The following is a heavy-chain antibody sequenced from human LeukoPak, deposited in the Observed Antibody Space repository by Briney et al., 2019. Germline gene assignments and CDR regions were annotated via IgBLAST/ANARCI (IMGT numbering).Heavy chain of an antibody. CDR3: ARSSDGGLNYYYFYMDV. J-gene: IGHJ6*03. D-gene: IGHD3-10*01. Sequence: GGSLRLSCAASGFTFSSYSMNWVRQAPGKGLEWVSGINWNGDITGYADSVKGRFTISRDNAKNSLYLQMNSLRAEDTALYYCARSSDGGLNYYYFYMDVWGKGTTVTVSS. CDR2: INWNGDIT. V-gene: IGHV3-20*04. CDR1: GFTFSSYS.